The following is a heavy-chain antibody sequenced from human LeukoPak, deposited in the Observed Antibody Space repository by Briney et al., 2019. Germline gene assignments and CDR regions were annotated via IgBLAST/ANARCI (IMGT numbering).Heavy chain of an antibody. CDR2: ISAYNGNT. D-gene: IGHD6-6*01. J-gene: IGHJ3*02. Sequence: GGSLRLSCAASGFTFTSYGISWVRQAPGQGLEWMGWISAYNGNTNYAQKLQGRVTMTTDTSTSTAYMELRSLRSDDTAVYYCASLIEYSSSRVRTDDAFDIWGQGTMVTVSS. CDR3: ASLIEYSSSRVRTDDAFDI. V-gene: IGHV1-18*01. CDR1: GFTFTSYG.